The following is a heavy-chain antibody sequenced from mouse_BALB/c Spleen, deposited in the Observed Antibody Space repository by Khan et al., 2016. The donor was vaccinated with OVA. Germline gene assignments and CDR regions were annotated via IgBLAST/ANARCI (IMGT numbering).Heavy chain of an antibody. D-gene: IGHD2-3*01. V-gene: IGHV3-2*02. CDR3: ARDGSRYNYAMDY. Sequence: EVQLQESGPGLVKPSPSLSLTCTATGYSITSAYVWSWIRQLPGNKLEWMGYISSSGSTNYNPALQSRIPITRDTSTNQSFLQLNSVTTEDTATYYCARDGSRYNYAMDYWGQGTSVTVSS. CDR2: ISSSGST. CDR1: GYSITSAYV. J-gene: IGHJ4*01.